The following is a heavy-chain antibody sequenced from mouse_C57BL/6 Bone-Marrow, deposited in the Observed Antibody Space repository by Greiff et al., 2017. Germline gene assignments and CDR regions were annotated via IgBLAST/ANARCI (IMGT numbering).Heavy chain of an antibody. Sequence: EVQLQQSGAELVRPGASVKLSCTASGFNIKDDYMHWVKQRPEQGLEWIGWIDPENGDTEYASKFQGKATITADTSSNTAYLQLSSLTSDDTAVYYCTTGGYGTWFAYWGQGTLVTVSA. J-gene: IGHJ3*01. V-gene: IGHV14-4*01. CDR3: TTGGYGTWFAY. CDR2: IDPENGDT. D-gene: IGHD2-1*01. CDR1: GFNIKDDY.